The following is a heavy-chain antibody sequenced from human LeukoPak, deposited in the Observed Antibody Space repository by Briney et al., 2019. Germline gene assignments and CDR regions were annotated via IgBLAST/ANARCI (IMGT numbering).Heavy chain of an antibody. V-gene: IGHV3-21*01. D-gene: IGHD2-21*02. J-gene: IGHJ4*02. CDR2: ISSSSSYI. CDR3: ARDLSYCGGDCYSRYFDY. Sequence: GGSLRLSCAASGFTFSSYSMNWVRQAPGEGLEWVSSISSSSSYIYYADSVKGRFTISRDNAKNSLYLQMNSLRAEDTAVYYCARDLSYCGGDCYSRYFDYWGQGTLVTVSS. CDR1: GFTFSSYS.